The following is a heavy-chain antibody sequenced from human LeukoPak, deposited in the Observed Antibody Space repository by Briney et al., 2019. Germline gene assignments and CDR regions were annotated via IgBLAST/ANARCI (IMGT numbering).Heavy chain of an antibody. CDR3: ARVYSGSYRLRWFDP. D-gene: IGHD1-26*01. CDR2: IYPGDSDT. J-gene: IGHJ5*02. Sequence: GESLKISCKGSGYSFTSYWIGWVRQMPGKGLEWMGIIYPGDSDTRYSPSFQGQVTISADKSISTAYLQWSSLKASDTAMYYCARVYSGSYRLRWFDPWGQGTLVTVSS. CDR1: GYSFTSYW. V-gene: IGHV5-51*01.